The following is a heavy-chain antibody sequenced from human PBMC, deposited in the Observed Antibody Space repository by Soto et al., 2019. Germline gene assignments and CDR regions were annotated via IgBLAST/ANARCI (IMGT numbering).Heavy chain of an antibody. CDR1: GYSFTASG. V-gene: IGHV1-18*01. Sequence: ASVKVSCKASGYSFTASGIGWMRQAPGQGLEWMGWITTYNGNTNYAQNLRGRVSMTADTSTSTAYMELRSLTSDDTAVYFCATLPPYYFDTSGYFLANWGQGTLVTV. CDR3: ATLPPYYFDTSGYFLAN. J-gene: IGHJ4*01. D-gene: IGHD3-22*01. CDR2: ITTYNGNT.